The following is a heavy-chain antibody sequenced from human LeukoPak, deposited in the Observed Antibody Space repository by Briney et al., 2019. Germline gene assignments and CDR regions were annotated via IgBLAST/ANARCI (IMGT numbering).Heavy chain of an antibody. V-gene: IGHV4-39*01. Sequence: PSETLSLTCTVSGGSISSSSYYWGWLRPPPGKGRGWVGSIYYSASTYYNPSLKSRVTISVDTSKNPFSLKLSSVTAADTAVYYCARHQDDSSEIPLDYWGQGTLVTVSS. D-gene: IGHD3-22*01. J-gene: IGHJ4*02. CDR2: IYYSAST. CDR3: ARHQDDSSEIPLDY. CDR1: GGSISSSSYY.